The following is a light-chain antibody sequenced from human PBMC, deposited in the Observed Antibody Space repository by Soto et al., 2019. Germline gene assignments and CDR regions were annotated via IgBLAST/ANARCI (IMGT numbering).Light chain of an antibody. J-gene: IGLJ1*01. CDR3: CSYARPGTFYV. CDR2: EVS. Sequence: QSALSQPASVSGSPGQSIAISCTGTSSDVGTYNLVSWYQQPPGKAPKLIIFEVSKRPSGVSDRFSGSKSGNTASLTISGLQGEDEADYYCCSYARPGTFYVFGTGTKVTAL. V-gene: IGLV2-23*02. CDR1: SSDVGTYNL.